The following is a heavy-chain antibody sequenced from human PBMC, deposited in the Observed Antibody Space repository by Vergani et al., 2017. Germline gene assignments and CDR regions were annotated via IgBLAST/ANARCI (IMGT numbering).Heavy chain of an antibody. D-gene: IGHD2-15*01. CDR2: ISHSGST. J-gene: IGHJ3*02. CDR1: GDSFRSNKW. Sequence: QVQLQESGPGLVKPPGTLSLTCAVSGDSFRSNKWWTWVRQSPGKTLEWIGEISHSGSTNYNPSLKGRVTLSLDTSKNQFSLRLSSVTAADTAVYYCARDPKSYCSGGSCFSVRGAFDIWGRGTTVTVSS. CDR3: ARDPKSYCSGGSCFSVRGAFDI. V-gene: IGHV4-4*03.